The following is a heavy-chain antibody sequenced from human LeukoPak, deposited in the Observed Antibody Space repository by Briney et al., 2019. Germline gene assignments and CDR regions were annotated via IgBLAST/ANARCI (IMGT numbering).Heavy chain of an antibody. CDR2: ISGSGGST. V-gene: IGHV3-23*01. CDR1: GFTFSSYA. Sequence: GGSLRLSCAASGFTFSSYAMSWVRQAPGKGLEWVSAISGSGGSTYYADSVKGRFTISRDNSKNTLYLQMNSLRAEDTAGYYCAKGGPYDFWSGYGGRNVMDVWGQGTTVTVSS. J-gene: IGHJ6*02. D-gene: IGHD3-3*01. CDR3: AKGGPYDFWSGYGGRNVMDV.